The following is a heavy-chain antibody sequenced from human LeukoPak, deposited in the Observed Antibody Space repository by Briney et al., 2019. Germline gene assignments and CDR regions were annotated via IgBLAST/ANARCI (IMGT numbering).Heavy chain of an antibody. V-gene: IGHV3-48*03. Sequence: GGSLRLSCAASGFTFSSNEMNWVRQASGRGLEWVSYTSSSGNTIYYSDSVKGRFTISRDNAKNSLYLQMNSLTAEDTAIYYCARAALGLQTFDYWGQGTLVTVSS. CDR3: ARAALGLQTFDY. CDR1: GFTFSSNE. D-gene: IGHD2-21*02. J-gene: IGHJ4*02. CDR2: TSSSGNTI.